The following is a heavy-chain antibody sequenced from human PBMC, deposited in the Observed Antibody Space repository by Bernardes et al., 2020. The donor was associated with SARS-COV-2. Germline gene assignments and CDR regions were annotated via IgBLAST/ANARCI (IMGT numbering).Heavy chain of an antibody. Sequence: GSLRLSCAASGFTFSDYYMSWIRQAPGKGLEWVAYISSSSSYKNYADSVKGRFTISRDNAKNSLYLQMNSLRAEDTAVYYCARGTIFGVDYYYYGMDVWGQGTTVTVSS. D-gene: IGHD3-3*01. CDR2: ISSSSSYK. CDR3: ARGTIFGVDYYYYGMDV. J-gene: IGHJ6*02. CDR1: GFTFSDYY. V-gene: IGHV3-11*06.